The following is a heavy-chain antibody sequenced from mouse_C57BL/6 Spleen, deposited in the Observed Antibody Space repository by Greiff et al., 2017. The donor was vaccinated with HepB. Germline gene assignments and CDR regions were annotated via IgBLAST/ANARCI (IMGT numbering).Heavy chain of an antibody. CDR2: ISYDGSN. CDR3: ATMGYGSSLYYFDY. CDR1: GYSITSGYY. V-gene: IGHV3-6*01. Sequence: VQLKESGPGLVKPSQSLSLTCSVPGYSITSGYYWNWIRQFPGNKLEWMGYISYDGSNNYNPSLKNRISITRDTSKNQFFLKLNSVTTEDTATYYCATMGYGSSLYYFDYWGQGTTLTVSS. J-gene: IGHJ2*01. D-gene: IGHD1-1*01.